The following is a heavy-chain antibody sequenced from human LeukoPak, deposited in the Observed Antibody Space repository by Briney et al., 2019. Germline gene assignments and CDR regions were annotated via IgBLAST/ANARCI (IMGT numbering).Heavy chain of an antibody. CDR2: ISYDGSNK. J-gene: IGHJ4*02. Sequence: GGSLRLSCAASGFTFSSYAMHWVRQAPGKGLEWVAVISYDGSNKYYADSVKGRFTISRDNSKNTLYLQMNSLRAEDTAVYYCAREAAGANFDYWGQGTLVTVSS. V-gene: IGHV3-30*14. D-gene: IGHD6-13*01. CDR3: AREAAGANFDY. CDR1: GFTFSSYA.